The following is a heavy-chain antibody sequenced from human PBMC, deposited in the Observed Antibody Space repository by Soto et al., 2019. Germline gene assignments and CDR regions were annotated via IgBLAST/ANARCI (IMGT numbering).Heavy chain of an antibody. CDR2: INAGNGNT. Sequence: QVQLVQSGAEVKKPGASVKVSCKASGYTFTSYAMHWVRQAPGQRLEWMGWINAGNGNTKYSQKFQGRVTITRDTSASTDDMELSSLRSDDTAVYSCAMTGYSSSWYDHWGPGTLVTVSS. CDR3: AMTGYSSSWYDH. D-gene: IGHD6-13*01. J-gene: IGHJ5*02. CDR1: GYTFTSYA. V-gene: IGHV1-3*01.